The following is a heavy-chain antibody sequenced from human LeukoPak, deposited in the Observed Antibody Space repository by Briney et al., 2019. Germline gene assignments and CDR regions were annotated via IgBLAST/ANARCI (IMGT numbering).Heavy chain of an antibody. CDR1: GFTFSSYS. Sequence: GGSLRLSCAASGFTFSSYSMNWVRQAPGKGLEWVSSISSSSAYIYYADSVKGRFTISRDNAKNSLYLQMNSLRAEDTAVYYCAKDRAVRGVPDYWGQGTLVTVSS. D-gene: IGHD3-10*01. J-gene: IGHJ4*02. CDR3: AKDRAVRGVPDY. V-gene: IGHV3-21*01. CDR2: ISSSSAYI.